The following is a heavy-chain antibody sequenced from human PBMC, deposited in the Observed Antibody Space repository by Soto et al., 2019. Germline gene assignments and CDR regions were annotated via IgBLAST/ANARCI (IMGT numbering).Heavy chain of an antibody. Sequence: QVQLVQSGAEVKKPGSSVKVSCKASGGTFSSYTISWVRQAPGQGLEWMGRIIPILGIANYAQKFQGRVTITADKSTSTAYMELSSLRSEDTAVYYCARGAWAAAVGFDYYYGMDVWGQGTTVTVAS. V-gene: IGHV1-69*02. D-gene: IGHD6-13*01. CDR2: IIPILGIA. CDR3: ARGAWAAAVGFDYYYGMDV. CDR1: GGTFSSYT. J-gene: IGHJ6*02.